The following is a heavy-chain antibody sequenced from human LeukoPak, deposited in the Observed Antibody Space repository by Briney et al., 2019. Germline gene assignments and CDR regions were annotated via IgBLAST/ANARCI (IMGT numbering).Heavy chain of an antibody. CDR3: ARAAATYYYDSSGYRFDL. Sequence: ASVKVSCKASGYTFTGYYMHWVRQAPGQGLEWMGWINPNSGGTNYAQKFQGRVTMTRDTSISTAYMELSRLRSDDTAVYYCARAAATYYYDSSGYRFDLWVRGTLVTVSS. V-gene: IGHV1-2*02. CDR2: INPNSGGT. D-gene: IGHD3-22*01. J-gene: IGHJ2*01. CDR1: GYTFTGYY.